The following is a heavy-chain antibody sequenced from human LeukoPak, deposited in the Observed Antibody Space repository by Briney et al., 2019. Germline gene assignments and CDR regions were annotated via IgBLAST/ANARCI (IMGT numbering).Heavy chain of an antibody. CDR3: ARHIGGKRNWFDP. Sequence: SETLSLTCTVSGGSISSYYWSWIRQPPGKGLEWIGYIYYSGSTNYNPSLKSRVTISVDTSKNQLSLKLSSVTAADTAVYYCARHIGGKRNWFDPWGQGTLVTVPS. CDR2: IYYSGST. J-gene: IGHJ5*02. D-gene: IGHD2-15*01. CDR1: GGSISSYY. V-gene: IGHV4-59*08.